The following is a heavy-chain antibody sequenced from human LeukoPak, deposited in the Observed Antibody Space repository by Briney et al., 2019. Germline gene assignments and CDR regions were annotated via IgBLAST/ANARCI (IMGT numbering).Heavy chain of an antibody. CDR2: IIPIFGTA. CDR1: GYIFTSYG. CDR3: ARRAGDYSHPYDY. V-gene: IGHV1-69*13. J-gene: IGHJ4*02. D-gene: IGHD4-17*01. Sequence: SVKVSCKASGYIFTSYGISWVRQAPGQGLEWMGGIIPIFGTANYAQKFQGRVTITADESTSTAYMELSSLRSEDTAVYYCARRAGDYSHPYDYWGQGTLVTVSS.